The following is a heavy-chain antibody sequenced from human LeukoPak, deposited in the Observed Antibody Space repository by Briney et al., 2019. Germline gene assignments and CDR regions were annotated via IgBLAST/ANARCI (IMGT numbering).Heavy chain of an antibody. J-gene: IGHJ6*03. D-gene: IGHD2-2*01. Sequence: ASVKVSCKASGGTFSSYAISWVRQAPGQGLEWMGGIIPIFGTANYAQTFQGRVTITADESTSTAYMELSSLRSEDTAVYYCARGTKDLVGITWYYYMDVWGKGTTVTVSS. CDR2: IIPIFGTA. V-gene: IGHV1-69*13. CDR1: GGTFSSYA. CDR3: ARGTKDLVGITWYYYMDV.